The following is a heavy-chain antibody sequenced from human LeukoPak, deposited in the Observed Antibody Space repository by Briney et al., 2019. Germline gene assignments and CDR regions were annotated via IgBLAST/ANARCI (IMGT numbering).Heavy chain of an antibody. D-gene: IGHD1-7*01. V-gene: IGHV3-53*01. CDR3: ARAKTWNYTPYYFDS. J-gene: IGHJ4*02. Sequence: GGSLGLSCAASGFTVSGNYMSWVRQAPGKGLEWVSSIYSGGRRDYAVSVKGRFTISRDNFKNTLFLQMTSLRAEDTAVYYCARAKTWNYTPYYFDSWGQGTLVTVSS. CDR2: IYSGGRR. CDR1: GFTVSGNY.